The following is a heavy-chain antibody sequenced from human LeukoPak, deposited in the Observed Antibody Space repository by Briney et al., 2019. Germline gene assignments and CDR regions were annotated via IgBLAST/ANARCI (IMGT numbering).Heavy chain of an antibody. CDR1: GFAFSFFA. CDR2: MSGSGGST. CDR3: AKGAMHYYDSSGYNYFDS. V-gene: IGHV3-23*01. Sequence: TGGSLRLSCEASGFAFSFFAMSWLRQPPGKGLEWVSAMSGSGGSTYYADSVKGRFSISRDNSKNTLHLQMNSLRAEDTAVYYCAKGAMHYYDSSGYNYFDSWGQGTLVTVSS. D-gene: IGHD3-22*01. J-gene: IGHJ4*02.